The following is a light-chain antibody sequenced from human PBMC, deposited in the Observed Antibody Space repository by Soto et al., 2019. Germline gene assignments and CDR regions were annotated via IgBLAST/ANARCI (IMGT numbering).Light chain of an antibody. CDR2: DAF. CDR1: QSISNH. CDR3: QQRGAT. V-gene: IGKV3-11*01. J-gene: IGKJ5*01. Sequence: EIVLTQSPVTLSLSPGERAALSCRASQSISNHLAWYQQKPGQAPRLLIYDAFHRATGIPARFSGSGSGADFTLPISSLESEDFAVYSCQQRGATFGKGTRLEI.